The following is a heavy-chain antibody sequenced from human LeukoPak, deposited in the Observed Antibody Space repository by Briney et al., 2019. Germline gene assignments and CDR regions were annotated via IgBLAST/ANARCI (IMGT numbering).Heavy chain of an antibody. D-gene: IGHD3-3*01. J-gene: IGHJ3*02. V-gene: IGHV4-59*01. CDR3: ARGIFGVNINAFDI. CDR2: VHYSGTT. CDR1: GGSITSYY. Sequence: SETLSPTCTVSGGSITSYYWSWIRQTPGKGLEWIGYVHYSGTTSYNPSLRSRVIISVDTSKNQFSLKLSFVTAADTAVYYCARGIFGVNINAFDIWGQGTMVTVSS.